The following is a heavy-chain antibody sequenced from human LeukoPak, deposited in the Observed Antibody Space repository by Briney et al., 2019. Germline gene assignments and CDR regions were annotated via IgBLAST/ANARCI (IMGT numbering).Heavy chain of an antibody. J-gene: IGHJ4*02. V-gene: IGHV6-1*01. CDR3: AREEESSGWSFDY. CDR2: TFYRSKWYN. D-gene: IGHD6-19*01. CDR1: GDSVSSNSAA. Sequence: SQTLSLTCAISGDSVSSNSAAWNWIRQSPSRGLEWLGRTFYRSKWYNGYIVSVKSRININPDTSKNQFSLQLNSVTPEDTAMYYCAREEESSGWSFDYWGQGTLVTVSS.